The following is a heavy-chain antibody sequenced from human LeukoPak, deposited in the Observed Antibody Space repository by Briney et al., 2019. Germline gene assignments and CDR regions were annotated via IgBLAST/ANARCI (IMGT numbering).Heavy chain of an antibody. J-gene: IGHJ4*02. Sequence: GGSLRLSCAASGFTFSSYAMSWVRQAPGKGLEWVSAISGSGGSTYYADSVKGRFTISRDNSKNTLYLQMSSLRAEDTAVYYCASYDYVWGSYRAYYFDYWGQGTLVTVSS. CDR1: GFTFSSYA. D-gene: IGHD3-16*02. V-gene: IGHV3-23*01. CDR2: ISGSGGST. CDR3: ASYDYVWGSYRAYYFDY.